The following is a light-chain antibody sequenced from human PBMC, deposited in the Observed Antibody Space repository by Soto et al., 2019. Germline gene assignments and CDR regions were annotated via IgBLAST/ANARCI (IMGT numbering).Light chain of an antibody. V-gene: IGLV3-9*01. CDR1: NIGNKN. CDR2: RDY. Sequence: SYELNQPLSVSVALGQTATFTCGGNNIGNKNVHWYQQKPGQAPVLVIYRDYNRPSGIPERFSGSNSGNTATLTISRAQAGDEADFYCQVWDYSTVLFGGGTKVTVL. CDR3: QVWDYSTVL. J-gene: IGLJ2*01.